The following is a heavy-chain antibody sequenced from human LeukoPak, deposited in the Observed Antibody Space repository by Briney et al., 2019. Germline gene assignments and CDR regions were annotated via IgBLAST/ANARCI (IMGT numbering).Heavy chain of an antibody. V-gene: IGHV3-64D*06. D-gene: IGHD2-15*01. CDR2: TSSNGGST. CDR1: GFTFSSYA. Sequence: GGSLRLSCSASGFTFSSYAMHWVRQAPGKGLEYVSATSSNGGSTYYADSVKGRFTISRDNSKNTLYLQMSSLRAEDTAVYYCVKDRARGYCSGCSCYFDYWGQGTLVTVSS. J-gene: IGHJ4*02. CDR3: VKDRARGYCSGCSCYFDY.